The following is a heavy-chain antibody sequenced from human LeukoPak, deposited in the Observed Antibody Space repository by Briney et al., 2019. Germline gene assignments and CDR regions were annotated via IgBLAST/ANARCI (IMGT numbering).Heavy chain of an antibody. D-gene: IGHD1-26*01. V-gene: IGHV1-2*02. CDR2: INPNSGGT. CDR3: ARAQRWAGRKEYLQH. Sequence: ASVKVSCKASGYTFTGYYMYWVRQAPGQGLEWMGWINPNSGGTNYAQKFQGRVTMTRDTSISTAYMELSRLRSDDTAVYYCARAQRWAGRKEYLQHWGQGTLVTVSS. CDR1: GYTFTGYY. J-gene: IGHJ1*01.